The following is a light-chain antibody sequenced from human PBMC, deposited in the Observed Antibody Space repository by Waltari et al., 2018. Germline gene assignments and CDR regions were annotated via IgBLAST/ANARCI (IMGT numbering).Light chain of an antibody. CDR1: QSVFYSSNNKNY. J-gene: IGKJ4*01. CDR3: QQHYSTPFT. V-gene: IGKV4-1*01. Sequence: DIVMTQSPDSLAVSPGDRATINCKSSQSVFYSSNNKNYLAWYQQKSGQPPKLLIYRASARESGVPDRFSGSGSGTDFTLTISSLQAEDVAVYYCQQHYSTPFTFGGGTKVEIK. CDR2: RAS.